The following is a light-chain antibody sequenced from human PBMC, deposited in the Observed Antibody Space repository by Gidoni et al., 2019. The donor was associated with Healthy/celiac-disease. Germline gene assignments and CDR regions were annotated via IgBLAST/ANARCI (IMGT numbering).Light chain of an antibody. CDR1: QSVSSN. Sequence: IVMTQSPATLSVSPGERATLSCRASQSVSSNLAWYQQKPGQAPRLLIHGASTRATGIPARFSGSGSGTEFTLTISSLQSEDFAVYYCQSVTFGQGTKLEIK. CDR2: GAS. V-gene: IGKV3-15*01. J-gene: IGKJ2*01. CDR3: QSVT.